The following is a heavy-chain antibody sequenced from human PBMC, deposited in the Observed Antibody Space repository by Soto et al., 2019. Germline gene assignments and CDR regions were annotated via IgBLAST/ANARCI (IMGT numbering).Heavy chain of an antibody. J-gene: IGHJ3*02. V-gene: IGHV5-51*01. D-gene: IGHD5-18*01. Sequence: GESLKISCEGSGYSFTSYWIGWVRQMPGKGLEWMGIIYPGDSDSRYSPSFQGQVTISVDKSISTAYLQWSSLKASDTAMYYCARHRGYSYVPHDAFAIWGRGTMVPVAS. CDR1: GYSFTSYW. CDR2: IYPGDSDS. CDR3: ARHRGYSYVPHDAFAI.